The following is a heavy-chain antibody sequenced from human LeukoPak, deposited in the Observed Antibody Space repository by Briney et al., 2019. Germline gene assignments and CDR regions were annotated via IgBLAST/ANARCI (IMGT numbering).Heavy chain of an antibody. CDR1: GFTFSSYW. J-gene: IGHJ4*02. CDR3: ARVGALVWKYYFDY. D-gene: IGHD1-1*01. V-gene: IGHV3-7*01. Sequence: GGSLRLSCAASGFTFSSYWMSWVRQAPGKGLEWVANIKQDGSEKYYVDSVKGRFTISRDNAKNSLYLQMNSLRAEDTAVYYCARVGALVWKYYFDYWGQGTLVTVSS. CDR2: IKQDGSEK.